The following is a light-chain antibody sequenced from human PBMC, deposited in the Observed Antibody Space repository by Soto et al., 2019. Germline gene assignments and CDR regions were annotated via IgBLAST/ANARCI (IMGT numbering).Light chain of an antibody. CDR3: QQYNIYSPT. V-gene: IGKV1-5*03. CDR2: KAS. CDR1: QSISIW. J-gene: IGKJ1*01. Sequence: DIQMTQSPSTLSASVGDRVTITCRASQSISIWLAWYQQKPGKAPKLLIYKASRLESGVPSRFNGSGAGTEFPLTISNLQTADFATYYCQQYNIYSPTFGQGTKVEIK.